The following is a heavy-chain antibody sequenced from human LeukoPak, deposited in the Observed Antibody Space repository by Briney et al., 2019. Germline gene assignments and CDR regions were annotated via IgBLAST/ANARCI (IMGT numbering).Heavy chain of an antibody. D-gene: IGHD4-17*01. CDR1: GGTFSSYA. J-gene: IGHJ4*02. CDR3: ARGGMNTVTTVDY. V-gene: IGHV1-69*04. CDR2: IIPILGIA. Sequence: GSSVKVSCKASGGTFSSYAISWVRQAPGQVLEWMGRIIPILGIANYAQKFQGRVTITADKSTSTAYMELSSLRSEDTAVYYCARGGMNTVTTVDYWGQGTLVTVSS.